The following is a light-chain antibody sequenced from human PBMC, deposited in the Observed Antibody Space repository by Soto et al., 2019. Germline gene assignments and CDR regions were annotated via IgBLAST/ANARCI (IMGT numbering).Light chain of an antibody. Sequence: EIMMTQSPATLSVSPGERATRSCRATQSVSSSLAWYQQKPGQAPRLLIYGASTRATGIPARFSGSGSGTEFTLTINSLQSEDFAVYYCQQYNNWWTFGQGTKVEIK. CDR3: QQYNNWWT. CDR2: GAS. V-gene: IGKV3-15*01. CDR1: QSVSSS. J-gene: IGKJ1*01.